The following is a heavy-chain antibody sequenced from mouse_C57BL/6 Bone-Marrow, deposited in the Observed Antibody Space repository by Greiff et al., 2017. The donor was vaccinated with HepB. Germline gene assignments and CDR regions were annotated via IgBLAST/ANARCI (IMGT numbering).Heavy chain of an antibody. CDR2: IYPGSGST. J-gene: IGHJ2*01. V-gene: IGHV1-55*01. Sequence: QVQLQQPGAELVKPGASVKMSCKASGYTFTSYWITWVKQRPGQGLEWIGDIYPGSGSTNYNEKFKSKATLTVDKSSSTAYMQLSSLTSEDSAVYYCARGVDYWGQGTTLTVSS. CDR1: GYTFTSYW. CDR3: ARGVDY.